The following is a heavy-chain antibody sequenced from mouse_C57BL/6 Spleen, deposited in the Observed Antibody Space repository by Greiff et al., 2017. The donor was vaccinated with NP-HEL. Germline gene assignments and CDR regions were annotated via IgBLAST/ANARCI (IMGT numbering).Heavy chain of an antibody. Sequence: QVQLQQPGTELVKPGASVKLSCKASGYTFTSYWMHWVKQRPGQGLEWIGNINPSNGGTNYNEKFKSKATLTVDKSSSTAYMQLSSLTSEDSAVYYCARSGGYYKGKVWFDYWGQGTTLTVSS. CDR2: INPSNGGT. CDR3: ARSGGYYKGKVWFDY. CDR1: GYTFTSYW. J-gene: IGHJ2*01. D-gene: IGHD2-3*01. V-gene: IGHV1-53*01.